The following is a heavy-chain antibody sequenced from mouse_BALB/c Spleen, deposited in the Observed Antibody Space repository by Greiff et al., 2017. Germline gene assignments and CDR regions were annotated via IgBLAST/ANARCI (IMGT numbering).Heavy chain of an antibody. V-gene: IGHV1-63*02. D-gene: IGHD1-1*01. J-gene: IGHJ2*01. Sequence: VQRVESGAELVRPGTSVKMSCKAAGYTFTNYWIGWVKQRPGHGLEWIGDIYPGGGYTNYNEKFKGKATLTADTSSSTAYMQLSSLTSEDSAIYYCARVYYGSSYYYFDYWGQGTTLTVSS. CDR2: IYPGGGYT. CDR3: ARVYYGSSYYYFDY. CDR1: GYTFTNYW.